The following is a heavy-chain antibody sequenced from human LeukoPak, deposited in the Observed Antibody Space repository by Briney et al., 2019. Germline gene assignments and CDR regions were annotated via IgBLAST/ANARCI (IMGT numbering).Heavy chain of an antibody. J-gene: IGHJ5*02. CDR3: ARDRDNSFDP. CDR1: GYTFTGYY. Sequence: ASVKVSCKASGYTFTGYYMHGVRQAPGQGLEWMGWINPNSGGTNYAQKFQGRVTMTRDTSISTAYMELSRLRSDDTAMYSCARDRDNSFDPWGQGTLVTVSS. D-gene: IGHD3-10*01. V-gene: IGHV1-2*02. CDR2: INPNSGGT.